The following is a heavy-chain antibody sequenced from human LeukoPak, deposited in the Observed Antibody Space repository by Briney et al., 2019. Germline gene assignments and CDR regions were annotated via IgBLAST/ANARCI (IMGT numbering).Heavy chain of an antibody. D-gene: IGHD3-22*01. CDR3: ARARDTMIVVVRLLGDAFDI. Sequence: PGGSLRLSCAASGFTFSSYWMSWVRQAPGKGLEWVANIKQDGSEKYYVDSVKGRFTISRDNAKNSLYLQMNSLRAEDTAVYYCARARDTMIVVVRLLGDAFDIWGQGTMVTVSS. V-gene: IGHV3-7*01. CDR1: GFTFSSYW. CDR2: IKQDGSEK. J-gene: IGHJ3*02.